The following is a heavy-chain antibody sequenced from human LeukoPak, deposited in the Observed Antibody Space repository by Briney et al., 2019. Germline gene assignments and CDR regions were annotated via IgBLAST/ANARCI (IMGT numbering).Heavy chain of an antibody. CDR3: ARAGIQLWLANWFDP. CDR1: GFTFSSYA. V-gene: IGHV3-64*01. CDR2: ISSSGGST. D-gene: IGHD5-18*01. J-gene: IGHJ5*02. Sequence: GGPLRLSCAASGFTFSSYAMHWVRQAPGKGLEYVSAISSSGGSTYYANSVKGRFTISRDNSKNTLYLQMGSLRAEDMAVYYCARAGIQLWLANWFDPWGQGTLVTVSS.